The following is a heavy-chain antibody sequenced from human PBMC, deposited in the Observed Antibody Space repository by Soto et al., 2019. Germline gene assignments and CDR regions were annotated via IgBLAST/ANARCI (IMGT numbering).Heavy chain of an antibody. CDR3: ARRDSGYIHGPPHYYYGLDV. CDR1: GGFISSGGYY. J-gene: IGHJ6*02. CDR2: IDYSGST. V-gene: IGHV4-31*03. Sequence: QVQLQESGPGLVKPSQTLSLTCSVSGGFISSGGYYWCWVRQHPGKGLEWIGYIDYSGSTNYNPSLMSRLRMSVDTCKNDFSLQLTSVTAADTAVYYCARRDSGYIHGPPHYYYGLDVWGQGTTVTVSS. D-gene: IGHD5-18*01.